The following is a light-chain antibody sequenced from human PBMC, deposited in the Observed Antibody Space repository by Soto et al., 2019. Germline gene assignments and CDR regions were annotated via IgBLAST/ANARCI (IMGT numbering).Light chain of an antibody. Sequence: EIVLTQSPATLSLSPGERATLSCRASRSVSTYLAWYQQKPGQAPRLLIHDASNRATGIPARFSGSGSGTDFTLTITSLEPEDFAVYYCQQYGSLGTFGQGTRVEIK. CDR2: DAS. J-gene: IGKJ1*01. CDR1: RSVSTY. V-gene: IGKV3-11*01. CDR3: QQYGSLGT.